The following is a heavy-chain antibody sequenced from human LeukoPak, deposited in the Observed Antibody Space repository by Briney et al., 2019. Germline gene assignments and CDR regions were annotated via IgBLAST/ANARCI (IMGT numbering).Heavy chain of an antibody. CDR2: IYYSGST. CDR1: GVSISSGGYY. V-gene: IGHV4-31*03. Sequence: SETLSLTCTVSGVSISSGGYYWSWIRQHPGKGLEWIGYIYYSGSTYYNPSLKSRVTISVDTSRNQFSLKLSSVTAADTAVYYCARGEDSSVYYNWFDPWGQGTLVTFSS. D-gene: IGHD3-22*01. CDR3: ARGEDSSVYYNWFDP. J-gene: IGHJ5*02.